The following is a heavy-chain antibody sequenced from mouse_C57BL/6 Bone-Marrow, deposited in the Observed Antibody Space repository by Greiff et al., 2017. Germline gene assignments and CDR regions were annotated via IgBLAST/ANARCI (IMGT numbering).Heavy chain of an antibody. CDR3: ARSYYGSSPWFAY. CDR2: IDPNSGGT. CDR1: GYTFTSYW. Sequence: VQLQQSGAELVKPGASVKLSCKASGYTFTSYWMHWVKQRPGRGLEWIGRIDPNSGGTKYNEKFKSKATLTVDKPSITAYMQLRSLTSEDSAVYSCARSYYGSSPWFAYWGQGTLVTVSA. V-gene: IGHV1-72*01. J-gene: IGHJ3*01. D-gene: IGHD1-1*01.